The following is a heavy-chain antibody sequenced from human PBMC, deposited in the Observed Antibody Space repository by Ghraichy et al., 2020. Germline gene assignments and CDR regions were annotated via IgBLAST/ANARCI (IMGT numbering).Heavy chain of an antibody. D-gene: IGHD6-19*01. V-gene: IGHV7-4-1*02. CDR3: GRDRYDVSGGSKLDL. CDR2: IDTNTGNP. Sequence: ASVKVSCKASRYSLTTYSMNWVRQAPGQGPEWMGWIDTNTGNPTYAQGFRGRFVFSLDTSVNTAYLQISGLRTEDTAVYYCGRDRYDVSGGSKLDLWGQGTMVTVSS. CDR1: RYSLTTYS. J-gene: IGHJ3*01.